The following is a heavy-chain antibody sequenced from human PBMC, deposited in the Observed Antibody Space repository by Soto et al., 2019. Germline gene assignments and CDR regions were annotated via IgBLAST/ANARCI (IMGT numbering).Heavy chain of an antibody. CDR2: MYNDGRT. V-gene: IGHV4-31*03. D-gene: IGHD6-25*01. CDR1: GGSVSSGGFY. CDR3: TREAGY. J-gene: IGHJ4*02. Sequence: QVRLQESGPGLVKPSQTLSLTRTVSGGSVSSGGFYWNWIRQHPGKGLEWIGYMYNDGRTEYNPSLKSRVSISVDTPKNQFSLKVMSVTVADTAVYYCTREAGYWGQGILVTVSS.